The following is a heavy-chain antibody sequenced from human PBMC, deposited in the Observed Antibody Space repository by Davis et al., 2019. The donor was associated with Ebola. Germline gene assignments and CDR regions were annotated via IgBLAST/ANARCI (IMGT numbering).Heavy chain of an antibody. CDR3: ARDYVVRDYSNFSYYYYYGMDV. Sequence: ASVKVSCKASGYTFTGYYMHWVRQAPGQGLEWMGWINPNSGGTNYAQKFQGRVTMTRDTSISTAYMELSRLRSDDTAVYYCARDYVVRDYSNFSYYYYYGMDVWGQGTTVTVS. V-gene: IGHV1-2*02. D-gene: IGHD4-11*01. J-gene: IGHJ6*02. CDR1: GYTFTGYY. CDR2: INPNSGGT.